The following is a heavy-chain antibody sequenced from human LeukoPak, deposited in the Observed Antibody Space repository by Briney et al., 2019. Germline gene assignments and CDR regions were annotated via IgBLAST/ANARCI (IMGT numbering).Heavy chain of an antibody. CDR3: ARAIHVLRFLEWLSDTYYFDY. D-gene: IGHD3-3*01. CDR2: IKQDGSEK. Sequence: GGSLRLSCAAFGFTFSSYWMSWVRQAPGKGLEWVANIKQDGSEKYYVDSVKGRFTISRDNAKNSLYLQMNSLRAEDTAVYYCARAIHVLRFLEWLSDTYYFDYWGQGTLVTVSS. V-gene: IGHV3-7*01. CDR1: GFTFSSYW. J-gene: IGHJ4*02.